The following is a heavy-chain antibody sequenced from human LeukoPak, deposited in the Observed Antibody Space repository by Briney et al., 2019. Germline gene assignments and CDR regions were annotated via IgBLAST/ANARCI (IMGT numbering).Heavy chain of an antibody. CDR1: GFTFSSYW. Sequence: GGSLRLSCAASGFTFSSYWMSWVRQAPGKGLEWVANIKQDGSEKYYVDSVKGRFTISRDNAKNSLYLQMNSLRAEDTAGYYCAREGGSLGEYFDLWGRGTLVTVSS. J-gene: IGHJ2*01. CDR3: AREGGSLGEYFDL. D-gene: IGHD1-26*01. CDR2: IKQDGSEK. V-gene: IGHV3-7*01.